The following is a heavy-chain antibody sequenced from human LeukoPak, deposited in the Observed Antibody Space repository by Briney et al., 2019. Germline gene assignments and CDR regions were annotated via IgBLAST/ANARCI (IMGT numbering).Heavy chain of an antibody. D-gene: IGHD5-12*01. Sequence: GGSLRLSCAASGFTFSSYAMSWVRQAPGKGLGWVSAISGSGGSTYYADSVKGRFTISRYNSKNTLYLQMNSLRAEDTAVYYCAKYGGYDGYFDYWGQGTLVTVSS. J-gene: IGHJ4*02. V-gene: IGHV3-23*01. CDR2: ISGSGGST. CDR3: AKYGGYDGYFDY. CDR1: GFTFSSYA.